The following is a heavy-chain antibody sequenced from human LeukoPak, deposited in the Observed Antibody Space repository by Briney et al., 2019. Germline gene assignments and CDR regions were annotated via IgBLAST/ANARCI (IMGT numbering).Heavy chain of an antibody. V-gene: IGHV3-21*01. CDR3: ASKALDYFCFDS. D-gene: IGHD3-16*01. CDR2: ISSSSSYI. Sequence: GGSLRLSCAASGFTFSSYSMSWVRQAPGKGLEWVSSISSSSSYIYYADSVKGRFTISRDNAKDLLYLQTNSLRAEDTAVYYCASKALDYFCFDSWGQGTLVTVSS. CDR1: GFTFSSYS. J-gene: IGHJ4*02.